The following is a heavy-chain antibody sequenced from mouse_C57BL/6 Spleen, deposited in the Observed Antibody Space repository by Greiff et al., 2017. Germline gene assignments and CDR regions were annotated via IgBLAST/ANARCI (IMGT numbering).Heavy chain of an antibody. CDR3: ARAVAFYAMDY. CDR2: ISDGGSYT. V-gene: IGHV5-4*03. J-gene: IGHJ4*01. D-gene: IGHD1-1*01. CDR1: GFTFSSYA. Sequence: DVMLVESGGGLVKPGGSLKLSCAASGFTFSSYAMSWVRQTPEKRLEWVATISDGGSYTYYPDNVKGRFTISRDNAKTNLYLQMSHLKSEDTAMYYCARAVAFYAMDYWGQGTSVTVSS.